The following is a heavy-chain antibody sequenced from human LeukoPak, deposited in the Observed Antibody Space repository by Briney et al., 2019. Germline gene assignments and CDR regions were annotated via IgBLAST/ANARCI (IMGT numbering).Heavy chain of an antibody. CDR3: ARAQLAYDILTGYYPPYMDV. Sequence: SETLSLTCTVSGGSISSYYWSWIQQPPGKGLEWIGYIYYSGSTNYNPSLKSRVTISVDTSKNQFSLKLSSVTSADTAVYYCARAQLAYDILTGYYPPYMDVWGKGTTVTVSS. CDR1: GGSISSYY. CDR2: IYYSGST. D-gene: IGHD3-9*01. J-gene: IGHJ6*03. V-gene: IGHV4-59*01.